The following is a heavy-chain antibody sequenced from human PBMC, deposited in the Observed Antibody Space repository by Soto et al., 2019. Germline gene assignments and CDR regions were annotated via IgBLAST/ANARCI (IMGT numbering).Heavy chain of an antibody. J-gene: IGHJ6*02. CDR3: ARLYVWEVPAAIKDYYYGMDV. D-gene: IGHD2-2*01. V-gene: IGHV1-46*03. CDR1: GYTFTSYY. Sequence: GASVKVSCKASGYTFTSYYMHWVRQAPGQGLEWMGIINPSGGSTSYAQKFQGRVTMTRDTSTSTVYMELSSLRSEDTAVYYCARLYVWEVPAAIKDYYYGMDVWGQGTTVTVSS. CDR2: INPSGGST.